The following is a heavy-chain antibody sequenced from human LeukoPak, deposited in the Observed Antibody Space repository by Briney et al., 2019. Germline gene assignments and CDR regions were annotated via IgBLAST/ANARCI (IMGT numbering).Heavy chain of an antibody. J-gene: IGHJ4*02. Sequence: PGGSLRLPCAASGFIFSKYNMNWVRQAPGKGLEWVSYISSSTTTIYYADSVKGRFTISRDNAKNSLYLQMNSLRAEDTAVYYCARGDNWNYGIDYWGQGTLVIVSS. CDR3: ARGDNWNYGIDY. D-gene: IGHD1-7*01. CDR1: GFIFSKYN. V-gene: IGHV3-48*01. CDR2: ISSSTTTI.